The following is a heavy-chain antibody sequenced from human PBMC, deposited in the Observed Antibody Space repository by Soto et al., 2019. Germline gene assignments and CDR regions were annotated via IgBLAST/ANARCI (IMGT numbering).Heavy chain of an antibody. V-gene: IGHV3-21*01. CDR1: GFTFTSYS. D-gene: IGHD1-1*01. Sequence: EVQLVESGGGLVKPGGSLRLSCAASGFTFTSYSMNWVRQAPGKGLEWVSSISSSSSYIYYADSVKGRFTISRDNAKNSLYLQMNSLRAEDTAVYYCAIDRGMWLGNNWNYFDYWGQGTLVTVSS. CDR2: ISSSSSYI. J-gene: IGHJ4*02. CDR3: AIDRGMWLGNNWNYFDY.